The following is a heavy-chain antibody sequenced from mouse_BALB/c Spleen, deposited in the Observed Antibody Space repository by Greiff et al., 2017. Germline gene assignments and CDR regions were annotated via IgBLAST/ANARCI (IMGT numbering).Heavy chain of an antibody. V-gene: IGHV1-69*02. Sequence: QVQLQQSGAELVRPGASVKLSCKASGYTFTSYWINWVKQRPGQGLEWIGNIYPSDSYTNYNQKFKDKATLTVDKSSSTAYMQLSSPTSEDSAVYYCTRLDGYYDAMDYWGQGTSVTVSS. CDR1: GYTFTSYW. D-gene: IGHD2-3*01. J-gene: IGHJ4*01. CDR3: TRLDGYYDAMDY. CDR2: IYPSDSYT.